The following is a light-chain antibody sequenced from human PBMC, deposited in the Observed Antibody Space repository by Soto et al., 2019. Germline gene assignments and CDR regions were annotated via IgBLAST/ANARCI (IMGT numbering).Light chain of an antibody. CDR2: GVS. CDR3: MQSIQLPIT. J-gene: IGKJ5*01. V-gene: IGKV2D-29*01. Sequence: DTVRTQTPRCVSVTPGQPGSISCRSSQSLLHSDGRTYLYWYLQRPGQPPQVLIYGVSNRFSGVPDRFSGSGSGTDFTLKISRVEAEDVGVYYCMQSIQLPITFGQGTRLEIK. CDR1: QSLLHSDGRTY.